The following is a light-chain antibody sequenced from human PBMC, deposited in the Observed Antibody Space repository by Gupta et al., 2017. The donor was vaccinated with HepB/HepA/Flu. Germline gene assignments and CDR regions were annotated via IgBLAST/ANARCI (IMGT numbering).Light chain of an antibody. J-gene: IGKJ2*01. CDR2: GAS. CDR1: QSVATY. Sequence: DIQMTQSPSSLSASVGDRVTITCRAGQSVATYLHWYQQETGKAPKLLIYGASTVQSGVPPRFSGSGSGTDFTLTISSLQPEDFAIYYCQQSVSTPYTFGQGTXLEIK. CDR3: QQSVSTPYT. V-gene: IGKV1-39*01.